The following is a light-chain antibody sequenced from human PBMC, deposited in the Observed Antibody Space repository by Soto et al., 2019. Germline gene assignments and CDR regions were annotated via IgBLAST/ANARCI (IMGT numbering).Light chain of an antibody. CDR3: GAWDHSLNVGV. CDR2: GNS. V-gene: IGLV1-40*01. J-gene: IGLJ3*02. CDR1: SSNIGAGYD. Sequence: QSVLTQPPSVSGAPGQRVTISCTGSSSNIGAGYDVHWYQQLPGTAPKLLIYGNSNRPSGVPDRFSGSKSGTSATLGITGLQTGDEADYYCGAWDHSLNVGVFGGGTKVTVL.